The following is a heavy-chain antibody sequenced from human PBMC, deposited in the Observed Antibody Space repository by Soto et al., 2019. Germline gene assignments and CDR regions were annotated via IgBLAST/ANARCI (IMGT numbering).Heavy chain of an antibody. CDR3: ARDGRQRQWLDYFDY. J-gene: IGHJ4*02. V-gene: IGHV3-30-3*01. Sequence: WWSTRIACAASGVSFMTSVMHWVCKAPGKGLEWVAVISHDGGNKYYADSVKGRFTISRDNSKNTLYLQMNSLRVEDTAVYYCARDGRQRQWLDYFDYWGQGTLVTVSS. CDR1: GVSFMTSV. CDR2: ISHDGGNK. D-gene: IGHD6-19*01.